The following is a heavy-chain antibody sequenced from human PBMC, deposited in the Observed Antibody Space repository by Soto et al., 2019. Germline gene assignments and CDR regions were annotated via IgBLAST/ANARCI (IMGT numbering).Heavy chain of an antibody. D-gene: IGHD2-2*01. V-gene: IGHV1-69*01. J-gene: IGHJ6*02. CDR3: AKNYQTSPLGYYYYGMDV. CDR1: GGTFSSYA. Sequence: QVQLVQSGAEVKKPGSSVKVSCKASGGTFSSYAISWVRQAPGQGLEWMGGIIPIFGTANYAQKFQGRVTITADESTSTAYMERSSLRSEDTAVYYCAKNYQTSPLGYYYYGMDVWGQGTTVTVSS. CDR2: IIPIFGTA.